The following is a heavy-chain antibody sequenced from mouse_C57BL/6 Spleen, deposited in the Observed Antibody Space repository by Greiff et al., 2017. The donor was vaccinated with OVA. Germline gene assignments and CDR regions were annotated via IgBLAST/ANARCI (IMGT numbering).Heavy chain of an antibody. D-gene: IGHD2-1*01. V-gene: IGHV2-5*01. CDR3: AKNGNYWYFDV. Sequence: VQLQQSGPGLVQPSQSLSITCTVSGFSLTSYGVHWVRQSPGKGLEWLGVIWRGGSTDYNAAFMSRLSITKDNSKGQVYFKMNSLQADDTAIYYRAKNGNYWYFDVWGTGTTVTVSS. CDR1: GFSLTSYG. CDR2: IWRGGST. J-gene: IGHJ1*03.